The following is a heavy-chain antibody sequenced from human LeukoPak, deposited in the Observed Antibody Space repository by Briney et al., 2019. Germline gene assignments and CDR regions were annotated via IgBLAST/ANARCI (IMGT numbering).Heavy chain of an antibody. Sequence: GGSLRLSCAASGFTFSSYSMNWVRQAPGKGLEWVSYISSSGSTIYYADSVKGRFTISRDNAKNSLYLQMNSLRAEDTAVYYCARGNVGATGDYWGQGTLVTVSS. J-gene: IGHJ4*02. V-gene: IGHV3-48*04. CDR3: ARGNVGATGDY. D-gene: IGHD1-26*01. CDR2: ISSSGSTI. CDR1: GFTFSSYS.